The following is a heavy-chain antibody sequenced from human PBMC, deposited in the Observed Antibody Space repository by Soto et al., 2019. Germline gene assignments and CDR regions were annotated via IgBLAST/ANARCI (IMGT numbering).Heavy chain of an antibody. J-gene: IGHJ5*02. CDR3: AREMGRFRGGNNWFDP. D-gene: IGHD1-26*01. V-gene: IGHV3-30*09. Sequence: QVQLVESGGGVVQPGRSLRLSCAASGFMFSTYAMHWVRQAPGKGLEWVAVISSDGSNKWYADSVKGRFAISRDNFKNTLYLQMSSLRADDTAVYYWAREMGRFRGGNNWFDPWGQGTLVTVSS. CDR1: GFMFSTYA. CDR2: ISSDGSNK.